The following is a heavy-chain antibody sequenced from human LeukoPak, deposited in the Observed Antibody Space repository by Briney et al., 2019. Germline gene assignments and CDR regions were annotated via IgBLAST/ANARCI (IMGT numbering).Heavy chain of an antibody. CDR3: ARGRGQWLVHPHYYFDY. D-gene: IGHD6-19*01. CDR1: GGSISSGSYY. CDR2: INHSGST. V-gene: IGHV4-39*07. Sequence: PSETLSLTCTVSGGSISSGSYYWSWIRQPPGKGLEWIGEINHSGSTNYNPSLKSRVTISVDTSKNQFSLKLSSVTAADTAVYYCARGRGQWLVHPHYYFDYWGQGTLVTVSS. J-gene: IGHJ4*02.